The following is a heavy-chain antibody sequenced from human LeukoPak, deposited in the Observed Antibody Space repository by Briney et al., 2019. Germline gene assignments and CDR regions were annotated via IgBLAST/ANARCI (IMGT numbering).Heavy chain of an antibody. J-gene: IGHJ4*02. CDR1: GYSISSGYY. CDR2: IYHSGNT. CDR3: ARARTIYSSSDS. Sequence: SETLSLTCTVSGYSISSGYYWGWIRQPPGKGLEWIGNIYHSGNTYYNPSLKSRVTISVDTSKNQFSLKLNSVTAADTAVYHCARARTIYSSSDSWAQGTLVTVSS. V-gene: IGHV4-38-2*02. D-gene: IGHD6-6*01.